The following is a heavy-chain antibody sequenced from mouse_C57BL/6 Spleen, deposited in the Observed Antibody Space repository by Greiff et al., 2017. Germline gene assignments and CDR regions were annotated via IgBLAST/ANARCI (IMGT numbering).Heavy chain of an antibody. J-gene: IGHJ2*01. CDR2: IYPGSGST. Sequence: QVKLQQPGAELVKPGASVKMSCKASGYTFTSYWITWVKQRPGQGLEWIGDIYPGSGSTNYNETFKSKATLTVDTSSSTAYMQISSLTSDDSAVYYCARGGLRRYCDFWGKGTTLTVSS. CDR1: GYTFTSYW. D-gene: IGHD2-4*01. V-gene: IGHV1-55*01. CDR3: ARGGLRRYCDF.